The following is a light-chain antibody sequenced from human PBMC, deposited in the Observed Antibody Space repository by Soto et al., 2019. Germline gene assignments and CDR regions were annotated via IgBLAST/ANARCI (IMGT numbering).Light chain of an antibody. CDR2: DAS. Sequence: DIQMTQSPSSLSASVGDRVTITCQASQDISNYLNWYQQKPGKAPKLLIYDASNLETGVPSRFSGSECGTDFTFTISSLQPEDIATYYCQQYDNLPLTFGGGTKVEIK. V-gene: IGKV1-33*01. CDR1: QDISNY. CDR3: QQYDNLPLT. J-gene: IGKJ4*01.